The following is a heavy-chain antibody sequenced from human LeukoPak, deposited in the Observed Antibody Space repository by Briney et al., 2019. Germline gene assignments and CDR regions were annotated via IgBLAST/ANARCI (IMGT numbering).Heavy chain of an antibody. Sequence: SETLSLTCTVSGGSISSYYWSWIRQPPGKGLEWIGYIYYSGSTNYNPSLKSRVTISVDTSKNQFSLKLSSVTAADTAVYYCARDRGRGSYAFDIWGQGTMVTVSS. J-gene: IGHJ3*02. CDR2: IYYSGST. CDR1: GGSISSYY. V-gene: IGHV4-59*12. D-gene: IGHD3-10*01. CDR3: ARDRGRGSYAFDI.